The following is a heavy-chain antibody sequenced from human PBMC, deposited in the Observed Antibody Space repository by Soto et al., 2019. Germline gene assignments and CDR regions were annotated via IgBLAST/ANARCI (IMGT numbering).Heavy chain of an antibody. J-gene: IGHJ6*02. CDR2: IRSKAYGGTT. Sequence: GGSLRLSCTASGFTFGDYAMSWVRQAPGKGLEWVGFIRSKAYGGTTEYAASVKGRFTISRDDSKSIAYLRMNSLKTEDTAVYYCTRAGYSYGYVSYYYGMDVWGQGITVTVSS. D-gene: IGHD5-18*01. CDR3: TRAGYSYGYVSYYYGMDV. CDR1: GFTFGDYA. V-gene: IGHV3-49*04.